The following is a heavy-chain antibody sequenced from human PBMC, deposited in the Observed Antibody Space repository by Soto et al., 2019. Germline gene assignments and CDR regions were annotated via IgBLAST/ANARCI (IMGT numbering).Heavy chain of an antibody. CDR2: IYSGGST. J-gene: IGHJ6*02. CDR1: GFAVSSNY. Sequence: GGSLRLSCAASGFAVSSNYMSWVRQAPGKGLEWVSVIYSGGSTYYADSVKGRFTISRDNSKNTLYLQMNSLRAEDTAVYYCARDRAIVLMEANYYYGMDVWGQGTTVTVSS. D-gene: IGHD2-8*01. CDR3: ARDRAIVLMEANYYYGMDV. V-gene: IGHV3-53*01.